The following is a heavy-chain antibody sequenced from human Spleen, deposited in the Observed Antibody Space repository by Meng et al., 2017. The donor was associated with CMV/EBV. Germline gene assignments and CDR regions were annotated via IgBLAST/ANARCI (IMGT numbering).Heavy chain of an antibody. Sequence: GGSLRLSCAASGFSFSDYGFHWVRQAPGKGLEWVTFIRYDGDTKYFPDSVKGRFTISRDNSKNTLSLEMNILRAEDTAVYYCARMTRSAWYFDLWGRGTLVTVSS. CDR1: GFSFSDYG. J-gene: IGHJ2*01. V-gene: IGHV3-30*02. CDR3: ARMTRSAWYFDL. D-gene: IGHD4-11*01. CDR2: IRYDGDTK.